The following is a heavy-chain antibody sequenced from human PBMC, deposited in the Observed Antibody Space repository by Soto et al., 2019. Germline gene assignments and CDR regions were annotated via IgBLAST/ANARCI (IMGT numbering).Heavy chain of an antibody. CDR3: ASLGRGLSPFDY. CDR1: GYTFTSYA. Sequence: ASVKVSCKASGYTFTSYAMHWVRQAPRQRLEWMGWINAGNGNTKYSQKFQGRVTITRDTSASTAYMELSSLRSEDTAVYYCASLGRGLSPFDYWGQGTLVTVSS. D-gene: IGHD3-16*02. V-gene: IGHV1-3*01. J-gene: IGHJ4*02. CDR2: INAGNGNT.